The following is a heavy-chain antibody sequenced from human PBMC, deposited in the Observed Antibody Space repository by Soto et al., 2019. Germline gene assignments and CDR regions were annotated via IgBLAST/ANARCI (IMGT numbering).Heavy chain of an antibody. V-gene: IGHV3-30-3*01. CDR2: ISKDGSVK. D-gene: IGHD3-3*01. CDR1: GFMFSRYA. Sequence: QVQLVESGGRVVQPGGSLRLSCAASGFMFSRYAIHWVRQAPGKGLEWVAVISKDGSVKYYADSVRGRFSISRDKXXXTVYLEMNGMRDDDTAVFYCARSRSGAVPDSFGYWGQGTLVTVSS. J-gene: IGHJ1*01. CDR3: ARSRSGAVPDSFGY.